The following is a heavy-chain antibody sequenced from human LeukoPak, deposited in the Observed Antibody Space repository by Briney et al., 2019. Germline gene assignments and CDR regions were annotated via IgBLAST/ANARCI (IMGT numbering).Heavy chain of an antibody. CDR1: GFTFSSYS. D-gene: IGHD5-12*01. CDR2: ITSSSSYI. CDR3: ARALVATAPFDY. J-gene: IGHJ4*02. Sequence: GGSLRLSCAVSGFTFSSYSMNWVRQAPGKGPEWVSSITSSSSYIYYADSLKGRFTISRDNAKNSLYLQMNSLRAEDTAVYYCARALVATAPFDYWGQGTLVTVSS. V-gene: IGHV3-21*06.